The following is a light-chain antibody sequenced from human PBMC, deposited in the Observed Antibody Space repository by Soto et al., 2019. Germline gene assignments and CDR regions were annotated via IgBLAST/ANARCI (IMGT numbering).Light chain of an antibody. J-gene: IGKJ1*01. Sequence: EILMTQSPATLSVSPGERVTLSCRASQSVSSYLAWYQQKPGQSPRLLIYGASTRATGIPARFSGSGSGTEFTLTIGSLQSEDFAVYYCQQYNNWPRTFGQGAKVEIK. V-gene: IGKV3-15*01. CDR3: QQYNNWPRT. CDR2: GAS. CDR1: QSVSSY.